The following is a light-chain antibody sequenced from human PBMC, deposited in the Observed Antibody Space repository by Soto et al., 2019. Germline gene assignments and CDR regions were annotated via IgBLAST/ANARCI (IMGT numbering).Light chain of an antibody. CDR1: QSVSSSY. Sequence: EIVLTQSPGTLSLSPGERATLSCRASQSVSSSYLAWYQQKPGQAPRLLIYGASSKATGIPDRFSGSGSGTDFTLPISRLEPADLPVYSCQQYGSSPPYTFGQGTKLEIK. V-gene: IGKV3-20*01. CDR2: GAS. CDR3: QQYGSSPPYT. J-gene: IGKJ2*01.